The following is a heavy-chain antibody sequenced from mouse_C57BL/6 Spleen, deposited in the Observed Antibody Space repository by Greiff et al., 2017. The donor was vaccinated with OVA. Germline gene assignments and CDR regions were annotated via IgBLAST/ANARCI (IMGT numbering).Heavy chain of an antibody. CDR1: YTFTDYYM. V-gene: IGHV1-83*01. Sequence: VQLQESGPELVKPGASVKMSCKASGYTFTDYYMHWVKQKPGKGLEWIGEIYPGSGNTYYNEKFKGKATLTADTSSSTAYMQLSSLTSEDSAVYFCAVYYDSYYAMDYWGQGTSVTVSS. J-gene: IGHJ4*01. CDR2: YPGSGNTY. CDR3: VYYDSYYAMDY. D-gene: IGHD2-4*01.